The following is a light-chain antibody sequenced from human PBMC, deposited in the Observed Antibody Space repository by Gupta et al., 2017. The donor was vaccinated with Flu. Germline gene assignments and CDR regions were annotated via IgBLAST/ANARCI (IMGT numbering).Light chain of an antibody. CDR3: NARDSSDNHQAV. V-gene: IGLV3-19*01. CDR2: AKN. J-gene: IGLJ2*01. Sequence: TGRTTWQGDSLRSSYASWYQQKPGQAPVLLIYAKNNRPSGTPDRFSGSSSGNTAALTITGAQAEEEADYYCNARDSSDNHQAVFGGGTKLTVL. CDR1: SLRSSY.